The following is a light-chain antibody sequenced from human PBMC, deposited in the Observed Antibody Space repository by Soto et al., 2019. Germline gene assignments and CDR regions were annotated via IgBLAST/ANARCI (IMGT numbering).Light chain of an antibody. CDR1: QSISDW. CDR2: DAS. Sequence: DIQMTQSPSTLSASVGDRVTITCRASQSISDWLAWYQQKPGKAPKLLIYDASNLASGVPSRFSGSGAGAEFTLTISSLQPDDFATYYCQQYNGYSPWTVGQGTKVDIK. J-gene: IGKJ1*01. V-gene: IGKV1-5*01. CDR3: QQYNGYSPWT.